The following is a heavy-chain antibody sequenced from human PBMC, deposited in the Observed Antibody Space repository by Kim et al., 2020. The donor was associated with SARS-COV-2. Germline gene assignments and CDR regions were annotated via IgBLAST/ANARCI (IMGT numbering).Heavy chain of an antibody. CDR2: IYHSGST. J-gene: IGHJ5*02. V-gene: IGHV4-4*02. CDR3: ATRFMYYDYVWGSYDAAFDP. Sequence: SETLSLTCAVSGGSISSSNWWSWVRQPPGKGLEWIGEIYHSGSTNYNPSLKSRVTISVDKSKNQFSLKLSSVTAADTAVYYCATRFMYYDYVWGSYDAAFDPWGQGTLVTVSS. D-gene: IGHD3-16*01. CDR1: GGSISSSNW.